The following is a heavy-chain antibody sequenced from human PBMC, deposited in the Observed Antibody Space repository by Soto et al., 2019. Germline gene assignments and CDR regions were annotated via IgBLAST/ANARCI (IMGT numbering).Heavy chain of an antibody. CDR3: ARVTTGGGY. J-gene: IGHJ4*02. CDR1: GFTFSNYW. D-gene: IGHD4-17*01. V-gene: IGHV3-7*01. Sequence: GGSLRLSCAASGFTFSNYWMSWVRQAPGKGLEWVANIKQDGSEKHYVDSVKGRFTISRDNAKNSLYLQMNSLRAEDTAVYYCARVTTGGGYWGQGTLVTVPS. CDR2: IKQDGSEK.